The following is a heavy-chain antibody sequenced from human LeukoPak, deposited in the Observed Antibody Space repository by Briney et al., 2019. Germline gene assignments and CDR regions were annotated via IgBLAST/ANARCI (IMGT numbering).Heavy chain of an antibody. Sequence: PGGSLRLSCAASGFTFSSYSMNWVRQPPGKGLEWIGEIYHSGSTNYNPSLKSRVTISVDKSKNQFSLKLSSVTAADTAVYYCARAARDRHELDYWGQGTLVTVSS. CDR2: IYHSGST. V-gene: IGHV4-4*02. J-gene: IGHJ4*02. CDR1: GFTFSSYSM. CDR3: ARAARDRHELDY.